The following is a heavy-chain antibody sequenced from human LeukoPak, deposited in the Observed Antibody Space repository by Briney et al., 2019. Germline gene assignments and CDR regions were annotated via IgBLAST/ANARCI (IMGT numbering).Heavy chain of an antibody. D-gene: IGHD3-22*01. Sequence: PGGSLRLSCETSGFIFSSYEMNWVRQAPGKGLEWVSYISSSSSSIYYADSVKGRFTISRDNAKNSLYLQMSSLRAEDTAVYYCARGGGGYYYDSSGYSAFWGQGTLVTVSS. J-gene: IGHJ4*02. CDR1: GFIFSSYE. CDR3: ARGGGGYYYDSSGYSAF. CDR2: ISSSSSSI. V-gene: IGHV3-48*03.